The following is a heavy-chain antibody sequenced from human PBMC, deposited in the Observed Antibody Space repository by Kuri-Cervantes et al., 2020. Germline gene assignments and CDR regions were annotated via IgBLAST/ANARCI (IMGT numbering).Heavy chain of an antibody. CDR3: ARGLRAVAGTLDY. J-gene: IGHJ4*02. CDR1: GGTFSSYA. D-gene: IGHD6-19*01. V-gene: IGHV1-69*06. CDR2: IIPIFGTA. Sequence: SVKVSCKASGGTFSSYAISWVRQAPGQGLEWMGGIIPIFGTANYAQKFQGRVTITADKSTSTAYMELSSLRSEDTAVYYCARGLRAVAGTLDYWGQGTLVTVSS.